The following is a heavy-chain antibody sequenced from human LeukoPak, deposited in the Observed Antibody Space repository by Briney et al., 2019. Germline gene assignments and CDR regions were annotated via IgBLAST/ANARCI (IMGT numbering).Heavy chain of an antibody. J-gene: IGHJ4*02. Sequence: GGSLRLSCAASGFTFSSYAMSWVRQAPGKGLEWVSTISDSGGSTDYADSVKGRFTISRDSSKNTLYLQMDSLGAEDTAEYYCATMGYDFWSGYWPDYWGQGTLVTVSS. CDR1: GFTFSSYA. CDR3: ATMGYDFWSGYWPDY. D-gene: IGHD3-3*01. CDR2: ISDSGGST. V-gene: IGHV3-23*01.